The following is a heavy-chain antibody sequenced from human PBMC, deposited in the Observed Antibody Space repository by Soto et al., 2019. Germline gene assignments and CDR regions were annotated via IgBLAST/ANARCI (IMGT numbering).Heavy chain of an antibody. CDR3: ARWPYWFDP. J-gene: IGHJ5*02. Sequence: QVQLQESGPGLVKPSETLSLTCTVSGGSVSSGSYYWSWIRQPPGKGLEWIGYISYSASTNYNPSLKRRVTISVDTSKNRFSLKRSSVTAAYSAGDYCARWPYWFDPCGQGTLVTVSS. CDR1: GGSVSSGSYY. V-gene: IGHV4-61*01. CDR2: ISYSAST.